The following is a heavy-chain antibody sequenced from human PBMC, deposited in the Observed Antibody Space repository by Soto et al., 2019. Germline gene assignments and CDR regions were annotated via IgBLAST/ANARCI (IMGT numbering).Heavy chain of an antibody. CDR2: ISWNSGSI. D-gene: IGHD2-2*01. J-gene: IGHJ4*02. Sequence: EVQLVESGGNLVQPGRSLRLSCAASGFIFDDYAMHWVRQPPGKGLEWVSGISWNSGSIGYADSVKGRFTVSRDNAKKYLYLQMNRLRPEDTALYYCAKDSSSSLLYFDSWGQGTRVSVSS. CDR3: AKDSSSSLLYFDS. CDR1: GFIFDDYA. V-gene: IGHV3-9*01.